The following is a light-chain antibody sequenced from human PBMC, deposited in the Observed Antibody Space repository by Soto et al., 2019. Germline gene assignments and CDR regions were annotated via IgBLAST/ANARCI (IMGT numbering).Light chain of an antibody. J-gene: IGKJ4*01. CDR2: KAS. V-gene: IGKV1-5*03. CDR1: QSISSW. CDR3: QQYNSYLLT. Sequence: MQVTESPSTQSTSIGEKVTITCRASQSISSWLAWYQQRPGKAPKLLIYKASSLESGVPSRFSGSGSGTEFTLTISSLQPDDFATYYCQQYNSYLLTFGGGTKVDIK.